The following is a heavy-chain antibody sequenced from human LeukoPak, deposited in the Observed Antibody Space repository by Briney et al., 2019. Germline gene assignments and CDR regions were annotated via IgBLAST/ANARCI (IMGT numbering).Heavy chain of an antibody. V-gene: IGHV3-64*01. CDR1: GFTFSSYA. CDR2: ISSNGGST. CDR3: ARDRDRKRLSYYYMDV. J-gene: IGHJ6*03. Sequence: PGGALRLSCAASGFTFSSYAMHWVRQAPGKGLEYVSPISSNGGSTYYANSVKGRFTIPRDNSKNTLYLQMGSLRAEDMAVYYCARDRDRKRLSYYYMDVWGKGTTVTVSS. D-gene: IGHD1-14*01.